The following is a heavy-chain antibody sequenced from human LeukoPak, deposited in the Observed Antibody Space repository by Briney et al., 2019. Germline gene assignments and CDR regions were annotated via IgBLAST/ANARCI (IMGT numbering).Heavy chain of an antibody. V-gene: IGHV1-2*02. J-gene: IGHJ6*03. Sequence: VASVKVSCKASGYIFTDYYMHWVRQAPGQGLESMGWINPNTGGTNYAQKFQGRVTMTRDTSISTAYMELSRLTSDDTAVYYCARGHAGGNYRYYYMDVWGKGTTVTVSS. D-gene: IGHD2-8*02. CDR3: ARGHAGGNYRYYYMDV. CDR1: GYIFTDYY. CDR2: INPNTGGT.